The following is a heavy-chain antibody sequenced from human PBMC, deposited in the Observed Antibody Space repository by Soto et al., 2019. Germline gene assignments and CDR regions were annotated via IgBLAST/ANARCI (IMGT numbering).Heavy chain of an antibody. V-gene: IGHV3-23*01. CDR1: GFTFNSYA. CDR2: ISGSGGST. J-gene: IGHJ6*02. CDR3: AKDLGLRFLEWFPSPYYYGMDV. D-gene: IGHD3-3*01. Sequence: PGGSLRLSCAASGFTFNSYALSWVRQAPGKGLEWVSAISGSGGSTYYADSVKGRFTISRDNSKNTLYLQMNSLRAEDTAVYYCAKDLGLRFLEWFPSPYYYGMDVWGQGTTVTVSS.